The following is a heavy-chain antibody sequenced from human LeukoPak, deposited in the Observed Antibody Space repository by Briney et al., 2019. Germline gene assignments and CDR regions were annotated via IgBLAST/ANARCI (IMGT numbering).Heavy chain of an antibody. V-gene: IGHV3-7*01. D-gene: IGHD2-15*01. CDR1: GFTFSSYS. J-gene: IGHJ4*02. Sequence: GGSLRLSCAASGFTFSSYSMSWVRQAPGKGQEWVANINEDGSDKYYVDSVKGRFTISRDNVKNSLYLQMNSLRAEDTAVYYCARGNVAVSRDYWGQGTLATVSS. CDR2: INEDGSDK. CDR3: ARGNVAVSRDY.